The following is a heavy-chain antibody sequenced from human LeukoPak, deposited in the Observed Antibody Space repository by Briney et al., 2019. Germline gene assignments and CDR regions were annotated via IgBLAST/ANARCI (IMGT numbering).Heavy chain of an antibody. Sequence: ASVKVSCKASGYTFTSYGISWVRQAPGQGLEWMGWISAHNGNTNYAQKLQGRVTMTTDTSTSTAYMELRSPRSDDTAVYYCAAPSRVKGGGYYLDYWGQGTLVTVSS. V-gene: IGHV1-18*01. J-gene: IGHJ4*02. CDR1: GYTFTSYG. D-gene: IGHD3-16*01. CDR2: ISAHNGNT. CDR3: AAPSRVKGGGYYLDY.